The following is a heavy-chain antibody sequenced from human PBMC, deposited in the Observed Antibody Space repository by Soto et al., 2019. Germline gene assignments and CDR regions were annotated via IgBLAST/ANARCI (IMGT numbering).Heavy chain of an antibody. J-gene: IGHJ4*02. CDR1: GYSFSDFG. V-gene: IGHV1-18*04. CDR2: ISGKNGNT. CDR3: ARSDYYEDTGTFEY. Sequence: QVHLVQSGGELKKPGASVKVSCKASGYSFSDFGITWVRQAPGQGLEWMGWISGKNGNTNYAQKVQGRVTLTADTSTSTAYIEMRALTSDDTATYYCARSDYYEDTGTFEYWGQGTPVTVSS. D-gene: IGHD4-17*01.